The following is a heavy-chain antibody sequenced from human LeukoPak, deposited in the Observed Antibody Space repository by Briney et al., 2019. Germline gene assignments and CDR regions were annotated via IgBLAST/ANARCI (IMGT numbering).Heavy chain of an antibody. CDR2: IRTKSDGETV. Sequence: GGSLRLSCAASGFTFGSACLSWVRQAPGKGLEWVGRIRTKSDGETVDYAAPVKGRFTISRDDSKNTLFLQMNSLKTEDTAVYYCATPALGRRLYYYDYWGQGTLVTVSP. CDR3: ATPALGRRLYYYDY. D-gene: IGHD3-16*01. CDR1: GFTFGSAC. J-gene: IGHJ4*02. V-gene: IGHV3-15*07.